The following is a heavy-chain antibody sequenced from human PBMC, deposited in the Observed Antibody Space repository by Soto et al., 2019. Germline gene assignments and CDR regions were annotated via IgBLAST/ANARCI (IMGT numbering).Heavy chain of an antibody. CDR1: GYTLTELS. Sequence: AASVKVSCKVSGYTLTELSMHWVRQAPGKGLEWMGGFDPEDGETIYAQKFQGRVTMTEDTSTDTAYMELSSLRSEDTAVYYCATASGWPPTLDYWGQGTLVTVSS. CDR2: FDPEDGET. D-gene: IGHD6-19*01. J-gene: IGHJ4*02. CDR3: ATASGWPPTLDY. V-gene: IGHV1-24*01.